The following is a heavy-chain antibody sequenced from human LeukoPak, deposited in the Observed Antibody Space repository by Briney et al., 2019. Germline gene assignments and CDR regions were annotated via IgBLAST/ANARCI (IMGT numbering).Heavy chain of an antibody. CDR2: ISGSGDNT. CDR3: AKWAEYSPSLVDS. V-gene: IGHV3-23*01. Sequence: GGSLRLSCAASGFTFSSYAMSWVRQAPGKGLEWVSAISGSGDNTYYADSVKGRFTISRDNSKNTLYLQMSSLRAEDTAAYYCAKWAEYSPSLVDSWGQGALVTVSS. J-gene: IGHJ4*02. D-gene: IGHD2/OR15-2a*01. CDR1: GFTFSSYA.